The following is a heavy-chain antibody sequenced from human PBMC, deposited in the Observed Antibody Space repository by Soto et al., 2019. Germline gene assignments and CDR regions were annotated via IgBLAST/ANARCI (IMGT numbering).Heavy chain of an antibody. V-gene: IGHV1-46*01. D-gene: IGHD2-2*01. CDR1: GYTFTSYY. J-gene: IGHJ6*03. Sequence: ASVKVSCKASGYTFTSYYMHWVRQAPGQGLEWMGIINPSGGSTSYAQKFQGRVTMTRDTSTSTVYMELNSLRAEDTAVYYCAREDIVVVPAAIRDYYYYYMDVWGKGTTVTVSS. CDR2: INPSGGST. CDR3: AREDIVVVPAAIRDYYYYYMDV.